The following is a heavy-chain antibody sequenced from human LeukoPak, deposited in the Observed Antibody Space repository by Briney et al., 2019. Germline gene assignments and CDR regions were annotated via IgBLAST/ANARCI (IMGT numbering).Heavy chain of an antibody. CDR3: ARQLAYSYLPYYYYYMDV. CDR1: GGSISSYY. D-gene: IGHD5-18*01. Sequence: SETLSLTCTVSGGSISSYYWSWIRQPPGKGLEWIGEINHSGSTNYNPSLKSRVTISVDTSKNQFSLKLSSVTAADTAVYYCARQLAYSYLPYYYYYMDVWGKGTTVTISS. V-gene: IGHV4-34*01. CDR2: INHSGST. J-gene: IGHJ6*03.